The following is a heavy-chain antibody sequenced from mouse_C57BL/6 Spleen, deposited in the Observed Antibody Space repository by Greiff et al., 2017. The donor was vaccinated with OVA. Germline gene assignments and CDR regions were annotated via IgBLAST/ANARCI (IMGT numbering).Heavy chain of an antibody. D-gene: IGHD1-1*01. CDR2: IWSGGST. CDR3: ARNRDYGRYFDV. Sequence: VQLQESGPGLVQPSQSLSITCTVSGFSLTSYGVHWVRQSPGKGLEWLGVIWSGGSTDYNAAFISRLSISKDNSKSQVFFKMNRLQADDTAIYYCARNRDYGRYFDVWGTGTTVTVSS. V-gene: IGHV2-2*01. CDR1: GFSLTSYG. J-gene: IGHJ1*03.